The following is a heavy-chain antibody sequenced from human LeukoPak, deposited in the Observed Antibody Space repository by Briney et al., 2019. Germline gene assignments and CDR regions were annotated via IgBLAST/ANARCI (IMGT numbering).Heavy chain of an antibody. CDR3: ASTHDYGDYEFNWFDP. D-gene: IGHD4-17*01. CDR2: IKQDGSEK. Sequence: PGGSLRLSCAASGFTFSSYWMSWVRQAPGKGLEWVANIKQDGSEKYYVDSVKGRFTISRDNAKNSLYLQMNSLRAEDTAVYYCASTHDYGDYEFNWFDPWGQGTLVTVSS. J-gene: IGHJ5*02. CDR1: GFTFSSYW. V-gene: IGHV3-7*01.